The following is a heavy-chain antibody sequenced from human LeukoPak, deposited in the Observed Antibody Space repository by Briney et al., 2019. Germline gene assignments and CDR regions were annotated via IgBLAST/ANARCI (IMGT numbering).Heavy chain of an antibody. J-gene: IGHJ4*02. CDR1: GFTFSSYA. V-gene: IGHV3-23*01. CDR2: ISGSGGST. Sequence: GGSLRLSCAASGFTFSSYAMSWVRQAPGKRLEWVSAISGSGGSTYYADSVKGRFTISRDNSKNTLYLQMNSLRAEDTALYYCAKDRGPASSTTGFDYWGQGTLVTVSS. D-gene: IGHD1-26*01. CDR3: AKDRGPASSTTGFDY.